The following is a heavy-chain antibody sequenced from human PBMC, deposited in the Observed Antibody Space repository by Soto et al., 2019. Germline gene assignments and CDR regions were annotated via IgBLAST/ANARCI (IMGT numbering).Heavy chain of an antibody. D-gene: IGHD6-13*01. CDR1: GYTFTSYY. CDR2: INPSGGST. Sequence: ASVKVSCKASGYTFTSYYMHWVRQAPGQGLEWMGIINPSGGSTSYAQKFQGRVTMTRDTSTSTVYMELSGLRSEDTAVYYCARDGRAAGIYYYYGMDVWGQGTTVT. J-gene: IGHJ6*02. V-gene: IGHV1-46*01. CDR3: ARDGRAAGIYYYYGMDV.